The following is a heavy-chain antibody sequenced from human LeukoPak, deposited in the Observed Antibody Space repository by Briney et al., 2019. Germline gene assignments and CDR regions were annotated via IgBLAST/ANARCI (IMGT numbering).Heavy chain of an antibody. V-gene: IGHV1-69*04. D-gene: IGHD6-19*01. CDR2: IIPILGIA. CDR3: AGDIAVYGGDYYYGMDV. J-gene: IGHJ6*02. CDR1: GGTFSSYA. Sequence: GASVKVSCKASGGTFSSYAISWVRQAPGQGLEWMGRIIPILGIANYAQKFQGRVTITADKSTSTAYMELSSLRSEDTAVYYCAGDIAVYGGDYYYGMDVWGQGTTVTVSS.